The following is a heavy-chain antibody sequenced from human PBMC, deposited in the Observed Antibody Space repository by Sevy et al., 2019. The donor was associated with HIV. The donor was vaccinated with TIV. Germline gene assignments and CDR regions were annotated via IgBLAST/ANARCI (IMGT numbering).Heavy chain of an antibody. V-gene: IGHV3-15*01. CDR2: IRSTPDGGPA. CDR1: GFTFSNAW. J-gene: IGHJ4*02. Sequence: GGFLRLSCAASGFTFSNAWMSWVRQAPGRGLEWVGRIRSTPDGGPADYAAPVKGRFTISRDDSKNTLYLQMNSLKTEDTALYYCLIDAHDYSNYPSPYYFDNWGQGTLVTVSS. CDR3: LIDAHDYSNYPSPYYFDN. D-gene: IGHD4-4*01.